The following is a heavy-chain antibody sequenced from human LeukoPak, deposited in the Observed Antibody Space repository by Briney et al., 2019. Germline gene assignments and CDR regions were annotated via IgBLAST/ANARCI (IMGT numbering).Heavy chain of an antibody. J-gene: IGHJ4*02. CDR2: ISYDGSNK. D-gene: IGHD3-22*01. Sequence: GGSLRLSCAASGFTFSSYGMHWVRQAPGKGLEWVAVISYDGSNKYYADSVKGRFTISRDNSKNTLYPQMNSLRAEDTAVYYCARDAGSYDSSGVDYWGQGTLVTVSS. CDR1: GFTFSSYG. CDR3: ARDAGSYDSSGVDY. V-gene: IGHV3-30*03.